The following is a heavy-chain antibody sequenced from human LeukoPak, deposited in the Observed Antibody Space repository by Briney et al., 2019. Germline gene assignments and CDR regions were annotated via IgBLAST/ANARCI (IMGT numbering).Heavy chain of an antibody. CDR2: IKRDGSEK. CDR3: ARDKYGSGSYGAIDY. J-gene: IGHJ4*02. V-gene: IGHV3-7*01. CDR1: AFTFSNYW. D-gene: IGHD3-10*01. Sequence: GGSLRLSCAASAFTFSNYWMTWVRQAPGKGLEWVANIKRDGSEKYYVDSVKGRFTISRDNSKNTLYLQMNSLRAEDTAVYYCARDKYGSGSYGAIDYWGQGTLVTVSS.